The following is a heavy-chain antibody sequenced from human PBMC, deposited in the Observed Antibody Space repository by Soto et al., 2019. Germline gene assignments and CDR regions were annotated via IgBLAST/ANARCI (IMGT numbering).Heavy chain of an antibody. V-gene: IGHV3-21*01. CDR3: ARDPHMITFFDY. Sequence: PGGSLRLSCAASGFTFSSYSMNWVRQAPGKGLEWVSSISSISSYIYYADPVKGRFTISRDNAKNSLYLQMNSLRAEDTAVYYCARDPHMITFFDYWGQGTLVTVSS. CDR1: GFTFSSYS. J-gene: IGHJ4*02. D-gene: IGHD3-16*01. CDR2: ISSISSYI.